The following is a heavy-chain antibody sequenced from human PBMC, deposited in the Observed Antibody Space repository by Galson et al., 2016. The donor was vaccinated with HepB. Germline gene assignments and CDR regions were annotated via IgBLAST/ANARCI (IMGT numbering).Heavy chain of an antibody. D-gene: IGHD2-15*01. J-gene: IGHJ4*02. CDR3: ARDGVLGGASWSRLW. V-gene: IGHV1-3*01. Sequence: SVKVSCKASGYIFTTYLIHWVRQAPGQRPEWMGWVNAGNGNTEYSQKFQGRVIITRDISASTAYMELSSLRSEDTAVYYCARDGVLGGASWSRLWWGQGTLVAVSS. CDR1: GYIFTTYL. CDR2: VNAGNGNT.